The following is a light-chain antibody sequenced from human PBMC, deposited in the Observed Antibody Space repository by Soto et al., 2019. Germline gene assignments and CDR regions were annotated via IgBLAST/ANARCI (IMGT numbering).Light chain of an antibody. CDR3: SSYTNNNTVI. Sequence: QSALTQPASVSGSPGQSITISCTGSSGDVGGYKYVSWYQQDPGKVPKLMIYEVGHRPSGVSDRFSGSKFGNTASLTISGLQAEDEADYYCSSYTNNNTVIFGGGTKLTVL. J-gene: IGLJ2*01. CDR2: EVG. V-gene: IGLV2-14*01. CDR1: SGDVGGYKY.